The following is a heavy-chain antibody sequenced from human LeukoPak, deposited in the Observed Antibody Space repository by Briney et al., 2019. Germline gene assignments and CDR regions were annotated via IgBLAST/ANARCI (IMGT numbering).Heavy chain of an antibody. CDR1: GFTFSSYE. V-gene: IGHV3-48*03. J-gene: IGHJ4*02. D-gene: IGHD3-10*01. CDR3: ARAGLGEFDY. Sequence: GGSLRLSCAASGFTFSSYEMNWVRQASGKGLEWVSYISSSGSTIYYADSVKGRFTISRDNAKNSLYLQMNSLRAEDTAVYYCARAGLGEFDYWGQGTLVTVSS. CDR2: ISSSGSTI.